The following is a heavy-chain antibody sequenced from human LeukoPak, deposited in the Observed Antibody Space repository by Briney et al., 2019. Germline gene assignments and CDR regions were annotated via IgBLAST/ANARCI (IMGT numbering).Heavy chain of an antibody. Sequence: GRSLRLSCAASGFNFSSCAMHWVRQSPGKGLEWVAVIWYDGSNKYYADSVKGRFTISRDNSRNTLYLQMNSLTAEDTAVYYCARDKGPTYSSSWYFAFDIWGQGTMVTVSS. CDR3: ARDKGPTYSSSWYFAFDI. V-gene: IGHV3-33*01. CDR1: GFNFSSCA. J-gene: IGHJ3*02. CDR2: IWYDGSNK. D-gene: IGHD6-13*01.